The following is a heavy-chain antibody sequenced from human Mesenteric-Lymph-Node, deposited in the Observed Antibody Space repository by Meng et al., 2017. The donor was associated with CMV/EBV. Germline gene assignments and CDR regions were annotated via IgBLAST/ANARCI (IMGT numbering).Heavy chain of an antibody. V-gene: IGHV3-15*01. Sequence: GESLKISCAASGFTFTNAWMSWVRQAPGKGLEWVGLIRSKNGGTTDYAALVKGRFTISRDDSKNTLYLQMNSLEIEDTAVYYCTTLNYGGNSDWGQGTLVTV. CDR2: IRSKNGGTT. CDR1: GFTFTNAW. D-gene: IGHD4-23*01. J-gene: IGHJ4*02. CDR3: TTLNYGGNSD.